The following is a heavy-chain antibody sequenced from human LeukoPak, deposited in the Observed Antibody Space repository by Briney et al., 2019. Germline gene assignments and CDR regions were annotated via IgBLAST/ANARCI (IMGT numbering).Heavy chain of an antibody. CDR3: VTGRGDL. CDR1: GFTFDDYW. V-gene: IGHV3-7*01. CDR2: IKQDGSEK. Sequence: GSLRLSCAASGFTFDDYWMNWVRQTPGKGLEWVAIIKQDGSEKFYVDSVKGRFIISRDNAKNSLTLQMNSVRDEDTGVYYCVTGRGDLWGQGTLVTVSS. J-gene: IGHJ5*02.